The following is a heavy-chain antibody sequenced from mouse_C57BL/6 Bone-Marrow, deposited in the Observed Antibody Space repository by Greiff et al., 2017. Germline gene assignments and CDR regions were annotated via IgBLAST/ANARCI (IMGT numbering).Heavy chain of an antibody. J-gene: IGHJ1*03. CDR1: GYTFTSYW. D-gene: IGHD2-3*01. V-gene: IGHV1-55*01. CDR3: ATYDGYHWDFDV. Sequence: VQLQQPGAELVKPGASVKMSCKASGYTFTSYWITWVKQRPGQGLEWIGDIYPGSGSTNYNEKFKSKATLTVDTSSSTAYMQLSSLTSEDSAVYYCATYDGYHWDFDVWGTGTTVTVSS. CDR2: IYPGSGST.